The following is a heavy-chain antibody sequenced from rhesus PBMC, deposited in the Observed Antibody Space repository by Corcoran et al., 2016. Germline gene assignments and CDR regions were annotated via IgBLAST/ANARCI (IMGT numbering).Heavy chain of an antibody. CDR1: GYSFTNYW. D-gene: IGHD4-23*01. CDR2: IDPSDSDT. Sequence: EVQLVQSGAEVKRPGESLKISCKTSGYSFTNYWISWVRQMPGKGLDWMGAIDPSDSDTRYTPSFQGQVTISADNSISTADLQWSSLKASDTATYYCARGWGTVTVFDFWGQGLRVTVSS. CDR3: ARGWGTVTVFDF. J-gene: IGHJ3*01. V-gene: IGHV5-2*01.